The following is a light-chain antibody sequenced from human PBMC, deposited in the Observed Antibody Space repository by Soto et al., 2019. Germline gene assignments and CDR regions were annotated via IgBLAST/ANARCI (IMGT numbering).Light chain of an antibody. V-gene: IGKV2-28*01. CDR2: LGS. J-gene: IGKJ1*01. CDR1: QSLLHSNGYNY. CDR3: MQPLQSWT. Sequence: EIVMTQSPISLPVTPGETASISCRSGQSLLHSNGYNYLDWYLQKPGQSPQLLIYLGSNRASGVPDRFSGSGSGTDFTLKISRVEAEDVGVYYCMQPLQSWTFGQGTKVDIK.